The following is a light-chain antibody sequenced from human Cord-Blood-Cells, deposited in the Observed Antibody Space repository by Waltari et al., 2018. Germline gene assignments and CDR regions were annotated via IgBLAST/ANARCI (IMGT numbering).Light chain of an antibody. CDR1: SSDVGGYNY. V-gene: IGLV2-14*01. CDR2: DVS. J-gene: IGLJ3*02. Sequence: QSALTQPASVSGSPGPSLTISCTGTSSDVGGYNYVSLYQQHPGKAPKPMIYDVSKRPSGVSNRFSGSKSGNTASLTISGLQAEDEADYYCSSYTSSSWVFGGGTKLTVL. CDR3: SSYTSSSWV.